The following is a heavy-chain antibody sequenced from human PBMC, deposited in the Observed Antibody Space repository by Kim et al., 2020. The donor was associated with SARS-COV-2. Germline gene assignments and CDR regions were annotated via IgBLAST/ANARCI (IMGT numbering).Heavy chain of an antibody. CDR1: GFTFSNAW. CDR2: IKSKTDGGTT. V-gene: IGHV3-15*01. Sequence: GGSLRLSCAASGFTFSNAWMSWVRQAPGKGLEWVGRIKSKTDGGTTDYAAPVKGRFTISRDDSKNTLYLQMNSLKTEDTAVYYCTTVWAVKRIVVVPAAKDAFDIWGQGTMVTVSS. CDR3: TTVWAVKRIVVVPAAKDAFDI. J-gene: IGHJ3*02. D-gene: IGHD2-2*01.